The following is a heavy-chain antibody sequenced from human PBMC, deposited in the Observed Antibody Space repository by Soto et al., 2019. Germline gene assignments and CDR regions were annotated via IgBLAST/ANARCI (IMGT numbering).Heavy chain of an antibody. V-gene: IGHV3-74*01. CDR3: ARDKRATVTNQFDY. CDR1: GFTFSNSW. Sequence: EVQLVESGGGLVQPGGSLRLSCAASGFTFSNSWMHWVRQAPGKGLVWVSRINSDESSRSYADSVKGRFIISRDNAKNTLYLHINSLRAEDTAVYYCARDKRATVTNQFDYWGQGTLVTVSS. CDR2: INSDESSR. D-gene: IGHD4-17*01. J-gene: IGHJ4*02.